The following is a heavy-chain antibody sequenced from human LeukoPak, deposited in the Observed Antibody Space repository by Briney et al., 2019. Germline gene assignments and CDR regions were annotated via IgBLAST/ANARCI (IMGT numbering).Heavy chain of an antibody. D-gene: IGHD3-22*01. CDR2: IYYSGST. CDR1: GGSISSYY. CDR3: ARQLMIDYYYYYYYMDV. V-gene: IGHV4-59*08. Sequence: SETLSLTCTVSGGSISSYYWSWIRQPPGKGLEWIGYIYYSGSTNCNPSLKSRVTMSVDTSKNQFSLKLSSVTAADTAVYYCARQLMIDYYYYYYYMDVWGRGTTVTISS. J-gene: IGHJ6*03.